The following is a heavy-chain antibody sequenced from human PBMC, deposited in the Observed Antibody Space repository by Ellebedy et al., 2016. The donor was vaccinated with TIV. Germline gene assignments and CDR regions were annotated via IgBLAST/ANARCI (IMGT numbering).Heavy chain of an antibody. V-gene: IGHV3-30*01. J-gene: IGHJ4*02. CDR2: VSYDGGDK. CDR1: GFTFRKYA. Sequence: PGGSLRLSCAASGFTFRKYAMHWVRQAPGKGLEWVSIVSYDGGDKNYADSVKGRFTISRDNSENTIYLQINSMRAEDTAVYYCARLGESFGFDSWGQGALVTGSS. D-gene: IGHD1-26*01. CDR3: ARLGESFGFDS.